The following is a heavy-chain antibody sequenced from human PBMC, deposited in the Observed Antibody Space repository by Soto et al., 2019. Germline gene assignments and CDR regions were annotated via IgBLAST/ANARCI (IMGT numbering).Heavy chain of an antibody. CDR1: GYTFTNYG. CDR2: ISGYNGNT. V-gene: IGHV1-18*04. CDR3: ARDREYFDDSSGNYYYHYGMDV. Sequence: QVQLVESGAEVKKPGASVKVSCKASGYTFTNYGISWVRQAPGQGREWMGWISGYNGNTKYAQKFQGRVTMTTDTPTNTAYMDLRSLRSDDTAVYYCARDREYFDDSSGNYYYHYGMDVWGQGTRVTVS. D-gene: IGHD3-22*01. J-gene: IGHJ6*02.